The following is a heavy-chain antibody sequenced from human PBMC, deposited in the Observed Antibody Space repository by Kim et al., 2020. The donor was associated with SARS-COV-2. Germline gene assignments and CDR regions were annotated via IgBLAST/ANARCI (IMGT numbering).Heavy chain of an antibody. CDR2: ISDDGSNR. CDR1: GFIFSSYG. Sequence: GGSLRLSCAAYGFIFSSYGMHWVRQAPGKGLEWVAVISDDGSNRYYGDSVKGRFTISRDNSKNTVYLQMNSLRAEDTAVYYCAKDLRASNYYGSGSSPLQTWGQGTLVTVSS. CDR3: AKDLRASNYYGSGSSPLQT. J-gene: IGHJ4*02. V-gene: IGHV3-30*18. D-gene: IGHD3-10*01.